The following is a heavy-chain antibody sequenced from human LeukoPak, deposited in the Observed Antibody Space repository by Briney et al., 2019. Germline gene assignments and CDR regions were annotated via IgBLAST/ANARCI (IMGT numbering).Heavy chain of an antibody. CDR1: GYTFTDYH. J-gene: IGHJ6*02. D-gene: IGHD6-19*01. CDR3: ARLGVGRWMVVTYYYYGMGV. Sequence: ASVKVSCKASGYTFTDYHVHWVRQAPGQGLQWMGWIDPKSGGTNYAQKFQGRVTMTRDTSISTAYMELNRLTSDDTAIYYCARLGVGRWMVVTYYYYGMGVWGQGTTVTVSS. V-gene: IGHV1-2*02. CDR2: IDPKSGGT.